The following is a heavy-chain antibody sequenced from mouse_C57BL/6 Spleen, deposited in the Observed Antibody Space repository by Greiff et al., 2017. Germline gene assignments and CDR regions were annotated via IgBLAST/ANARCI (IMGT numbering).Heavy chain of an antibody. CDR3: ASPNYYGSTYGYFDV. CDR1: GYSFTDYN. CDR2: IYPKSGTT. Sequence: VQLKQSGPELVKPGASVKISCKASGYSFTDYNMHWVKQSNGKSLEWIGVIYPKSGTTSYNQKFKGKATLTVDKSSSTAYMQLSSLTSEDSAVYYCASPNYYGSTYGYFDVWGTGTTVTVSS. J-gene: IGHJ1*03. V-gene: IGHV1-39*01. D-gene: IGHD1-1*01.